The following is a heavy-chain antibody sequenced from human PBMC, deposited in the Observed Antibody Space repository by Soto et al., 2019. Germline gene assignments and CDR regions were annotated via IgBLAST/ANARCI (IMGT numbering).Heavy chain of an antibody. CDR1: GYTFTSYY. D-gene: IGHD3-10*01. CDR2: INPSGGST. Sequence: GASVKVSCKASGYTFTSYYMHWVRQAPGQGLEWMGIINPSGGSTSYAQKFQGRVTMTRDTSTSTVYMELSSLRSEDTAVYYCARDFSHGSGSYYYYYYYMDVWGKGTTVTVSS. J-gene: IGHJ6*03. V-gene: IGHV1-46*03. CDR3: ARDFSHGSGSYYYYYYYMDV.